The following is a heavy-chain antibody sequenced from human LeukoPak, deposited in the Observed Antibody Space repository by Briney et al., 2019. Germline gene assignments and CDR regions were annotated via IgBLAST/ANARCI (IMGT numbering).Heavy chain of an antibody. CDR3: ARGPDTAMAEGSFDY. Sequence: SVRVSCKASGGTFSSYAISWVRQAPGQGLEWMGGIIPIFGTANYAQKFQGRVTITTDESTSTAYMELSSLRSEDTAVYYCARGPDTAMAEGSFDYWGQGTLVTVSS. D-gene: IGHD5-18*01. J-gene: IGHJ4*02. V-gene: IGHV1-69*05. CDR2: IIPIFGTA. CDR1: GGTFSSYA.